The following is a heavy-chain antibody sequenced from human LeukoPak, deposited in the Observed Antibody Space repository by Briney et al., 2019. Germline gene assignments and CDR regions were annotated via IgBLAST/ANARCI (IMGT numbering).Heavy chain of an antibody. J-gene: IGHJ4*02. V-gene: IGHV3-7*02. D-gene: IGHD7-27*01. CDR2: IKQDGSEK. CDR3: ARADPWGFDY. CDR1: GFTFSTYW. Sequence: PGGSLRLSCADSGFTFSTYWMSWVRQAPGKGLEWVANIKQDGSEKNYVDSVRGRFTISRDNAKNSLYLQMNSLRAEDTAVYYCARADPWGFDYWGQGTLVTVSS.